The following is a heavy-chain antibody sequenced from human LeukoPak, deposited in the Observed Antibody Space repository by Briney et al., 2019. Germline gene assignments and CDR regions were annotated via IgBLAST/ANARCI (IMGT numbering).Heavy chain of an antibody. CDR2: IISMFDTT. J-gene: IGHJ6*02. Sequence: SVKVSCKVSGGTFSSCAINWVRQAPGQGLEWMGGIISMFDTTNYAQKFQGRLTITADESTSTAYKELSSLTSEDTAVYYCARVRVYGQPHNYYYDSDMDVWGQGTTVTVSS. D-gene: IGHD3-10*01. CDR3: ARVRVYGQPHNYYYDSDMDV. CDR1: GGTFSSCA. V-gene: IGHV1-69*13.